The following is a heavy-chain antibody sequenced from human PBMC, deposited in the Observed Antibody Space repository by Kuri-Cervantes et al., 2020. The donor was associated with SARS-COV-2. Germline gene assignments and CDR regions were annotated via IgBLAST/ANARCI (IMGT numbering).Heavy chain of an antibody. Sequence: GGSLRLCCAAAGFTFSSYWISWVRQAPGKALKWVANIKQDGREKYYVDSVKCRFTISRDNAKNSLYLQMNSLRAEDTAVYYCARARMAGPFDYWGQGTLVTVSS. V-gene: IGHV3-7*01. CDR3: ARARMAGPFDY. CDR2: IKQDGREK. D-gene: IGHD5-24*01. J-gene: IGHJ4*02. CDR1: GFTFSSYW.